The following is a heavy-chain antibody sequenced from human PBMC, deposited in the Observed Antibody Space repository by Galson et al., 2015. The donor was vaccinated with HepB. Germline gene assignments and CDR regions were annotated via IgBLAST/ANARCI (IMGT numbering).Heavy chain of an antibody. CDR3: ARVVVVTHVLDY. CDR1: GFTFSSYA. V-gene: IGHV3-30*04. CDR2: ISYDGSNK. D-gene: IGHD3-22*01. J-gene: IGHJ4*02. Sequence: SLRLSCAASGFTFSSYAMHWVRQAPGKGLEWVAVISYDGSNKYYADSVKGRFTISRDNSKNTLYLQMNSLRAEDTAVYYCARVVVVTHVLDYWGQGTLATVSS.